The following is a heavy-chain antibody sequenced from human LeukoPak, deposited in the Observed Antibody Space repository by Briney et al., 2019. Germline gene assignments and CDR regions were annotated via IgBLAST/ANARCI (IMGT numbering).Heavy chain of an antibody. CDR1: GYTFTSYY. V-gene: IGHV1-46*01. CDR2: INPSGGST. D-gene: IGHD6-13*01. Sequence: ASVKVSCKASGYTFTSYYMHWVRQAPGQGLEWMGIINPSGGSTSYAQKFQGRVTMTRDTSTSTVYMELSSLRSEDTAVYYCARVPSTSYSSSWSGDYFDYWGQGTLVTVSS. J-gene: IGHJ4*02. CDR3: ARVPSTSYSSSWSGDYFDY.